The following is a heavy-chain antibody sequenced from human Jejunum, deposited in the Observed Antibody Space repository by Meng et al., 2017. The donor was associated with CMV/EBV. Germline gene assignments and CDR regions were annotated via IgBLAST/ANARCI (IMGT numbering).Heavy chain of an antibody. D-gene: IGHD1-1*01. CDR3: ARSTTGPGDY. J-gene: IGHJ4*02. CDR2: IYYTGSS. CDR1: GGSGTSGNYY. V-gene: IGHV4-61*01. Sequence: CTVSGGSGTSGNYYWNGIRQPPGEGLEWIGWIYYTGSSSYNPSLKSRATITLDTSKNQFSLKMTSVIAADTAVYYCARSTTGPGDYWGQGTLVTVSS.